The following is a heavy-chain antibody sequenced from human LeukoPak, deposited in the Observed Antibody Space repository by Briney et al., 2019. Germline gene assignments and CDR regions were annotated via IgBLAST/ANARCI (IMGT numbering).Heavy chain of an antibody. CDR2: ISWNSGSI. CDR1: GFTFDDYA. V-gene: IGHV3-9*01. J-gene: IGHJ4*02. Sequence: GGSLRLSCAASGFTFDDYAMHWVRQAPGKGLEWVSGISWNSGSIGYADSVKGRFTISRDNAKNSLYLQMNSLKAEDTALYYCAKDSSGGLHYFDYWGQGTLVTVSS. D-gene: IGHD6-19*01. CDR3: AKDSSGGLHYFDY.